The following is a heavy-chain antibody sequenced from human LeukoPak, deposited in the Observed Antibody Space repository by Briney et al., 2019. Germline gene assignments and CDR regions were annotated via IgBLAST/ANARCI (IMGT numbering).Heavy chain of an antibody. D-gene: IGHD3-22*01. J-gene: IGHJ3*02. CDR1: GYSISSGYY. CDR3: ARGRGPYYYDSSGYYYDAFDI. V-gene: IGHV4-38-2*02. Sequence: SETLSLTCTVSGYSISSGYYWGWIQQPPGKGLEWIGSIYHSGSTYYNPSLKSRVTISVDTSKNQFSLKLSSVTAADTAVYYCARGRGPYYYDSSGYYYDAFDIWGQGTMVTVSS. CDR2: IYHSGST.